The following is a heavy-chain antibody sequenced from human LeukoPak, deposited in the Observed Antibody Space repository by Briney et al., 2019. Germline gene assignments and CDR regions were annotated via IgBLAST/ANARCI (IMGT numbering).Heavy chain of an antibody. CDR1: GYTFISYA. CDR2: INTNTGNP. Sequence: ASVKVSCKASGYTFISYAMNWVRQAPGQGLEWMGWINTNTGNPTYAQGFTGRSVFSLDTSVSTAYLQISSLKAEDTAVYYCARDLQWLGSAEYFQHWGQGTLVTVSS. D-gene: IGHD6-19*01. J-gene: IGHJ1*01. V-gene: IGHV7-4-1*02. CDR3: ARDLQWLGSAEYFQH.